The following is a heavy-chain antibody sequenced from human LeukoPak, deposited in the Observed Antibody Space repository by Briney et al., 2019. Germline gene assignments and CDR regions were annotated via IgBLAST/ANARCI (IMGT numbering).Heavy chain of an antibody. D-gene: IGHD2-21*01. CDR2: FYASATT. V-gene: IGHV4-4*07. CDR3: ARTHCGGGSCDTFDP. J-gene: IGHJ5*02. Sequence: PSATLSLTCNVFGVSISNYFWSWLRQPAGKGLEWIGRFYASATTYYNPSLRSRVTLSMDTSKNHFSLKLTSVTAADTAVYYCARTHCGGGSCDTFDPWGQGTLVTVSS. CDR1: GVSISNYF.